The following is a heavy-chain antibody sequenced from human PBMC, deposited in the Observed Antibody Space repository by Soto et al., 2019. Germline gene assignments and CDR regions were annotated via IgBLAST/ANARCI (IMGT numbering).Heavy chain of an antibody. CDR2: IFSNDEK. D-gene: IGHD6-13*01. CDR3: ASTYTTSWYSFDP. V-gene: IGHV2-26*04. Sequence: QVTVKESGPVLVKPTETLTLTCTVSGFSLSNAGLGVSWIRQPPGKALEWLAHIFSNDEKSYSTSLKSRLTISKDTSKSQVVLTITNMDPVDTATYYCASTYTTSWYSFDPWGQGTLVTVSS. CDR1: GFSLSNAGLG. J-gene: IGHJ5*02.